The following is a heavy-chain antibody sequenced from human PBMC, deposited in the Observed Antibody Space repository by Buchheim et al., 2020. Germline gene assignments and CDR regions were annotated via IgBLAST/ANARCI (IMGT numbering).Heavy chain of an antibody. CDR1: GFTFSSYA. V-gene: IGHV3-23*01. D-gene: IGHD2-2*01. J-gene: IGHJ6*02. CDR3: AKSRRGCTTTSCYLANGMDV. CDR2: ISDSGFST. Sequence: EVQLLESGGGLEQPGGFLRLSCAASGFTFSSYAMNWVRQAPGKGLEWVSSISDSGFSTYYADSVKGRFTISRDSSKNKLYLQMNSLRAEDTALYYCAKSRRGCTTTSCYLANGMDVWGQGTT.